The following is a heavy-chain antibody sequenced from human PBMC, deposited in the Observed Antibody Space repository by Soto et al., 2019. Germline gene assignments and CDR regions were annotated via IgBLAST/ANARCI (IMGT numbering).Heavy chain of an antibody. D-gene: IGHD6-19*01. CDR1: GFTFSSYW. CDR2: VKQDGSEE. CDR3: AGGSGWLVTA. Sequence: EVQLVESGGGLVQPGGSLRLSCAASGFTFSSYWMNWVRQAPGKGLEWVANVKQDGSEENYVDSVKGRFTISRDNARNALYRQMNSVRAEDTALYYCAGGSGWLVTAWGQGTLVTVSS. V-gene: IGHV3-7*04. J-gene: IGHJ5*02.